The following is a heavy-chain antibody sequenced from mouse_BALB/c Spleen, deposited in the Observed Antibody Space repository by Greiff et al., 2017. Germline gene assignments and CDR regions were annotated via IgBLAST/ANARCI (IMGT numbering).Heavy chain of an antibody. Sequence: QVQLQQSGAELARPGASVKLSCKASGYTFTSYWMQGVKQRPGQGLEGIGAIYPGDGDTRYTQKFKGKATLTADKSSSTAYMQLSSLASEDSAVYYCARLDYDYDEENAMDYWGQGTSVTVSS. CDR1: GYTFTSYW. CDR3: ARLDYDYDEENAMDY. CDR2: IYPGDGDT. J-gene: IGHJ4*01. V-gene: IGHV1-87*01. D-gene: IGHD2-4*01.